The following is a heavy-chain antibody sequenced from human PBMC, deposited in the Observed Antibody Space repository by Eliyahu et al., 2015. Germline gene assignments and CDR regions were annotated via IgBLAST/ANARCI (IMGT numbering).Heavy chain of an antibody. CDR1: GGSFGSDA. Sequence: QVQVVQSGAEVKKPGSSVKVSCKAAGGSFGSDAISWVRQAPGQGLEWMGQIIPTYGAENYAQKFQDRVTITADGSTSTAYMELSSLTSEDTAVYYCAKEARLCSSSSCFPAFESWGQGTLVTVSS. J-gene: IGHJ4*02. V-gene: IGHV1-69*01. CDR2: IIPTYGAE. CDR3: AKEARLCSSSSCFPAFES. D-gene: IGHD2-2*01.